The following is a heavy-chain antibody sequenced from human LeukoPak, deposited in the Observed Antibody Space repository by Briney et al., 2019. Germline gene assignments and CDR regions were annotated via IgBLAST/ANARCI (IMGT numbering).Heavy chain of an antibody. CDR3: ARGGLHCSDTTCYRYYFDY. D-gene: IGHD2-2*01. J-gene: IGHJ4*02. CDR1: GYTFTSNY. Sequence: ASVKVSCKASGYTFTSNYIHWVRQAPGQGLEWMGIINPNNGGTNYAQNFQGRVTMTRDMSTSTVYMELSSLRSEDTAVYFCARGGLHCSDTTCYRYYFDYWGQGTLVTVSS. CDR2: INPNNGGT. V-gene: IGHV1-46*01.